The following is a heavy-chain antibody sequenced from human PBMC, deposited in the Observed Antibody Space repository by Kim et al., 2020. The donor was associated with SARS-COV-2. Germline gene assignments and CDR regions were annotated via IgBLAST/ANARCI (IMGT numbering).Heavy chain of an antibody. Sequence: SETLSLTCAVYGGSFSGYYWSWIRQSPGKGLEWIGEINHSGSTNYNPSLKSRVTISADTSKNQLSLKLGSVIAADTAVYYCAREGKKVAIITGFDYWGQGTPVTVSS. CDR2: INHSGST. J-gene: IGHJ4*02. CDR3: AREGKKVAIITGFDY. V-gene: IGHV4-34*01. CDR1: GGSFSGYY. D-gene: IGHD5-12*01.